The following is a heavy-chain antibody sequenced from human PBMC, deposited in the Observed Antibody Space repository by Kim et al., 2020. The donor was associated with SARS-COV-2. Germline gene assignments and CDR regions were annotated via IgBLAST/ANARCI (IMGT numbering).Heavy chain of an antibody. D-gene: IGHD3-10*01. CDR2: INYSGST. Sequence: SETLSLTCTVSGGSISSSSYYWGWIRQPPGKGLEWIGSINYSGSTYYNPSLKSRVTISVDTSKNQFSLKLSSVTAADTAVYYCASHYYYGSGSYLFDYWGQGTLVTVSS. CDR3: ASHYYYGSGSYLFDY. CDR1: GGSISSSSYY. J-gene: IGHJ4*02. V-gene: IGHV4-39*01.